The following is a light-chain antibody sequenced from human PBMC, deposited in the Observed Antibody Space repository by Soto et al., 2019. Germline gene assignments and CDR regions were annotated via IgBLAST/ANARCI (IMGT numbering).Light chain of an antibody. CDR2: GAS. J-gene: IGKJ1*01. Sequence: EIVMTQSPATLSVSPGERATLSCRASQSVSSNLAWYQQKPGQAPRLLIYGASTRATGIPTRFSGRGSGTEFTLTISSLQSEDFALYYCQQYNNWPPGRTFGQGTKVEIK. V-gene: IGKV3D-15*01. CDR3: QQYNNWPPGRT. CDR1: QSVSSN.